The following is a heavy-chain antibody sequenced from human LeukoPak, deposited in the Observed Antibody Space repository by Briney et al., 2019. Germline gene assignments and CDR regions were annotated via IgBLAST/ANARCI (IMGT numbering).Heavy chain of an antibody. CDR2: IIPIFGTA. CDR3: ARAGLRFLEWNYFDY. V-gene: IGHV1-69*13. CDR1: GGTFSSYA. Sequence: SVKVSCKDSGGTFSSYAISWVRQAPGQGLEWMGGIIPIFGTANYAQKFQGRVTITADESTSTAYMELSSLRSEDTAVYYCARAGLRFLEWNYFDYWGQGTLVTVSS. D-gene: IGHD3-3*01. J-gene: IGHJ4*02.